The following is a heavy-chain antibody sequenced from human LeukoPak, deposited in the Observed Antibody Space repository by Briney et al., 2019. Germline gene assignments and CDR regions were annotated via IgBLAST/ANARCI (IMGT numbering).Heavy chain of an antibody. J-gene: IGHJ5*02. V-gene: IGHV1-69*04. Sequence: ASVKVSCKASGGTFSSYAISWVRQAPGQGLEWMGRIIPILGIANYAQKFQGRVTITADKSTSTAYMELSSLRSEDTAVYYCARVKSYSSGWSGWFDPWGQGTLVTVSS. D-gene: IGHD6-19*01. CDR3: ARVKSYSSGWSGWFDP. CDR1: GGTFSSYA. CDR2: IIPILGIA.